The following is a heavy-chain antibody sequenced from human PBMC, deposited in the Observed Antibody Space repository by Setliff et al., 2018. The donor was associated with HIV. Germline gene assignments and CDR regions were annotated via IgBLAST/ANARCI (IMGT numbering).Heavy chain of an antibody. CDR1: GVSIPTNY. CDR2: IFDSGTT. CDR3: ARQGGYNSPLMV. J-gene: IGHJ4*02. D-gene: IGHD3-10*01. Sequence: TSETLSLTCNISGVSIPTNYWNWIRQSPGKGLEWIGYIFDSGTTKYNPSVTSRVTISVDASKNQFFLQLISVTAADTAVYYCARQGGYNSPLMVWGQGKLVTVSS. V-gene: IGHV4-59*08.